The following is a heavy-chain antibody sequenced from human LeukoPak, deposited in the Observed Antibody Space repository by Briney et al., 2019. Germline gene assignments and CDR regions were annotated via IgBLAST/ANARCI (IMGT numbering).Heavy chain of an antibody. J-gene: IGHJ5*02. V-gene: IGHV4-4*07. D-gene: IGHD2-2*01. CDR3: ARVTPLLPAAMKGWFDP. CDR1: GGSISSYY. Sequence: SETLSLTCTVSGGSISSYYWSWIRQPAGKGLEWIGRIYTSGSTNYNPSLKSRVTMSVDTSKNQFSLKLSSVTAADTAVYYCARVTPLLPAAMKGWFDPWGQGTLVTVSS. CDR2: IYTSGST.